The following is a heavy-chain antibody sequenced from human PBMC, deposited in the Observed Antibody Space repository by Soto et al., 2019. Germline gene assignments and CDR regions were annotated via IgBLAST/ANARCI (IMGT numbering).Heavy chain of an antibody. CDR3: ANLPDIVVVPAAMPGEHHYYYMDV. D-gene: IGHD2-2*01. V-gene: IGHV3-23*01. CDR2: ISGSGGST. CDR1: GFTFSSYA. J-gene: IGHJ6*03. Sequence: GGSLRLSCAASGFTFSSYAMSWVRQAPGKGLEWVSAISGSGGSTYYADSVKGRFTISRDNSKNTLYLQMNSLRAEDTAVYYCANLPDIVVVPAAMPGEHHYYYMDVWGTGTTVNVFS.